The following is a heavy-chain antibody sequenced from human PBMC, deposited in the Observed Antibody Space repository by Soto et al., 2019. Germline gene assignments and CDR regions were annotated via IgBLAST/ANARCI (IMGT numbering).Heavy chain of an antibody. CDR1: GYTFTSYD. D-gene: IGHD3-10*01. J-gene: IGHJ5*02. CDR2: MDPNSGNT. V-gene: IGHV1-8*01. Sequence: QVQLVQSGAEVKKPGASVKVSCKASGYTFTSYDINWVRQAPGQGLEGMGWMDPNSGNTGYAQKFQGRVTMTRNTSLSTAYMERSSVRSEHTAVYYCARKRYYGSGSYSDNLFDPWGQGTLVTVS. CDR3: ARKRYYGSGSYSDNLFDP.